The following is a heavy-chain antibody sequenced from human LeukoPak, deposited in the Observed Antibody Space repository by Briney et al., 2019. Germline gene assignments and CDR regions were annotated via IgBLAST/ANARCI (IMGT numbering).Heavy chain of an antibody. V-gene: IGHV3-48*01. CDR3: ARDRRPGIVVVPAAIARGAGMDV. CDR1: GFSFSDYA. D-gene: IGHD2-2*01. CDR2: IWSSTSGI. Sequence: PGGSLRLSCAASGFSFSDYAMNWVRQAPGKGLEWVSHIWSSTSGIWHADSVKGRFTISRDNAKNSLYLQMNSLRAEDTAVYYCARDRRPGIVVVPAAIARGAGMDVWGQGTTVTVSS. J-gene: IGHJ6*02.